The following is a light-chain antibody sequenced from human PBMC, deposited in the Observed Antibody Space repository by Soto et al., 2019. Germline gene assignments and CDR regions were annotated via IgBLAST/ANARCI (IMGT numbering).Light chain of an antibody. V-gene: IGKV2-30*02. CDR3: MQATRWPWT. CDR2: KVS. CDR1: QSLVHSDGNTY. J-gene: IGKJ1*01. Sequence: DVVMTQSPLSLPVTLGQPASISCRSSQSLVHSDGNTYLSWFQQRPGQSPRRLIYKVSNRDSGVPDRFSGSGSGADFTLKSSRVEAEDVGVYYCMQATRWPWTFGQGTKVEI.